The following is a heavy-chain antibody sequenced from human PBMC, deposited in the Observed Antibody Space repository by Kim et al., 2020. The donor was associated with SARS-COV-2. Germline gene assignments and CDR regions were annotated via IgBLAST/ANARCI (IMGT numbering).Heavy chain of an antibody. D-gene: IGHD1-1*01. J-gene: IGHJ6*02. V-gene: IGHV3-74*01. CDR2: INTDGRHT. Sequence: GGSLRLSCAASGFTFSNYWMHWVRRAPGKGLMWVSRINTDGRHTSYTDSVKGRFTISRDNARNTLDLQLNSLGVADSAVYYCVRDSYINHYYSGMDFWG. CDR3: VRDSYINHYYSGMDF. CDR1: GFTFSNYW.